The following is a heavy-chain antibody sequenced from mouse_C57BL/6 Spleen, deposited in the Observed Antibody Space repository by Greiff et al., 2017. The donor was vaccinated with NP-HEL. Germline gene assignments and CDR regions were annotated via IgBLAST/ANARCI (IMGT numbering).Heavy chain of an antibody. J-gene: IGHJ1*03. CDR1: GFSLTSYG. D-gene: IGHD1-1*01. CDR3: AKMDYGSGYFDV. CDR2: IWRGGST. V-gene: IGHV2-5*01. Sequence: QVQLQQSGPGLVQPSQSLSITCTVSGFSLTSYGVHWVRQSPGKGLEWLGVIWRGGSTDYNAAFMSRLSINKDNSKSQVFFKMNSLQADDTAIYYCAKMDYGSGYFDVWGTGTTVTVSS.